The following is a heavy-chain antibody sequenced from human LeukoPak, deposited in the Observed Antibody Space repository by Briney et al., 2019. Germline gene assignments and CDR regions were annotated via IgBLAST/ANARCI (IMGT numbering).Heavy chain of an antibody. J-gene: IGHJ6*03. Sequence: SETLSLTCTVSGGSISSSSYYWGWIRQPPGKGLEWIGSIYYSGSTYYNPSLKSRVTISVDTSKNQFSLKLSSVTAADTAVYYCARVSGGGFGELYYYYYMDVWGKGTTVTISS. D-gene: IGHD3-10*01. CDR3: ARVSGGGFGELYYYYYMDV. CDR2: IYYSGST. V-gene: IGHV4-39*07. CDR1: GGSISSSSYY.